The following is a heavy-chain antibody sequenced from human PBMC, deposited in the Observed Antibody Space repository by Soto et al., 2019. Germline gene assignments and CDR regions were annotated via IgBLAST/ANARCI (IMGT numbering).Heavy chain of an antibody. D-gene: IGHD1-26*01. J-gene: IGHJ4*02. CDR2: IWFDGSNE. CDR3: ARAMAATTPFDY. V-gene: IGHV3-33*01. Sequence: QVQLVESGGGVVQPGRSLRLSCAASGFIFSSYGMHWVRQAPGKGLEGVAVIWFDGSNEYYADSVKGRFTISRDNSKNTLHLQMNSLRADDTAVYYCARAMAATTPFDYWGQGTVVTVSS. CDR1: GFIFSSYG.